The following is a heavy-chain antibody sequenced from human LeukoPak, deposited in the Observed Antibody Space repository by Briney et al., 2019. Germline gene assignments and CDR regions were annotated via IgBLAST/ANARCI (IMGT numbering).Heavy chain of an antibody. CDR1: GFTFSSYE. D-gene: IGHD4-17*01. CDR3: ARAGPMTTVTYPDAFDI. Sequence: GGSLRLSCAASGFTFSSYEMNWVRQAPGKGLEWVSYISSSGSTIYYADSVRGRFTISRDNAKNSLYLQMNSLRAEDTAVYYCARAGPMTTVTYPDAFDIWGQGTMVTVSS. CDR2: ISSSGSTI. V-gene: IGHV3-48*03. J-gene: IGHJ3*02.